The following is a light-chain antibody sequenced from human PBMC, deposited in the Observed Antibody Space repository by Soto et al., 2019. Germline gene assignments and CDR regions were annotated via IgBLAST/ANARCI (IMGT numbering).Light chain of an antibody. J-gene: IGKJ1*01. CDR3: QQYGSSGT. Sequence: EIVLTQSPGTLSLSRGEGATLSCRASQSVSSIYLAWYQQKPGQAPRLLIYGTSSRATGIPDRFSGSGSGTDFTLTISRLEPEDFAVYYCQQYGSSGTFGQGTKVDI. CDR2: GTS. V-gene: IGKV3-20*01. CDR1: QSVSSIY.